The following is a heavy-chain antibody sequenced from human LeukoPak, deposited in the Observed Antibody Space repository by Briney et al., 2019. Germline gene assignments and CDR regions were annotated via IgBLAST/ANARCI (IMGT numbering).Heavy chain of an antibody. CDR2: ISAYNGNT. J-gene: IGHJ3*02. V-gene: IGHV1-18*01. Sequence: ASVKVSCKASGGTFSSYAISWVRQAPGQGLEWMGWISAYNGNTNYAQKLQGRVTMTTDTSTSTAYMELRSLRSDDTAVYYCAREWAGAFDIWGQGTMVTVSS. CDR3: AREWAGAFDI. CDR1: GGTFSSYA.